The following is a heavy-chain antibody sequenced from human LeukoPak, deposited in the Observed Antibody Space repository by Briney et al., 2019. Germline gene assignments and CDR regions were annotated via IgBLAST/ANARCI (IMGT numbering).Heavy chain of an antibody. V-gene: IGHV1-18*01. D-gene: IGHD3-22*01. CDR1: GYTFTSYG. Sequence: ASVTVSCKASGYTFTSYGVSWVRQAPGQGLEWMGWISAYNGNTNYAQKLQGRVTMTTDTSTSTAYMELRSLRSDDTAVYYCARHSSSGRAFDYWGQGTLVTVSS. CDR2: ISAYNGNT. CDR3: ARHSSSGRAFDY. J-gene: IGHJ4*02.